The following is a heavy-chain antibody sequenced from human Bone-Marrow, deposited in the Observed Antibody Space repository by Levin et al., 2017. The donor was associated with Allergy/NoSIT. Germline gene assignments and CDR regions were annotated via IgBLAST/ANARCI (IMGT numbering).Heavy chain of an antibody. Sequence: LSLTCAASGFTFSSYAMHWVRQAPGKGLEWVAVISYDGSNKYYADSVKGRFTISRDNSKNTLYLQMNSLRAEDTAVYYCARGGPEKGFDPWGQGTLVTVSS. CDR2: ISYDGSNK. CDR3: ARGGPEKGFDP. V-gene: IGHV3-30*04. J-gene: IGHJ5*02. CDR1: GFTFSSYA.